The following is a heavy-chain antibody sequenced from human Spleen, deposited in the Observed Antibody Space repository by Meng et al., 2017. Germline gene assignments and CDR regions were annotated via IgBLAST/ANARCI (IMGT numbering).Heavy chain of an antibody. J-gene: IGHJ4*02. Sequence: SETLSLTCAVYGGSFSGYYWSWIRQPPGKGLEWIGEINHSGSTNYNPSLKSRVTISVDRSKNQFSLKLSSVTAADTAVYYCARGLIQLWTYYFDYWGQGTLVTVSS. CDR2: INHSGST. V-gene: IGHV4-34*01. CDR1: GGSFSGYY. D-gene: IGHD5-18*01. CDR3: ARGLIQLWTYYFDY.